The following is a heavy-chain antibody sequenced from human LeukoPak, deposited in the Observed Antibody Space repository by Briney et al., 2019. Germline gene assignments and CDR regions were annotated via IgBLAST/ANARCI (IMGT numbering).Heavy chain of an antibody. CDR1: GFTFNNNA. Sequence: GGSLRLSCAASGFTFNNNAMSWVRQAPGKGLEWVSTISGSGGSTFYADSVKGRFTISRDNSKNTLYMQMNSLRAEDTAVYYCAKDRITMVRGVIMGAFDIWGQGTMVTVSS. D-gene: IGHD3-10*01. CDR2: ISGSGGST. CDR3: AKDRITMVRGVIMGAFDI. V-gene: IGHV3-23*01. J-gene: IGHJ3*02.